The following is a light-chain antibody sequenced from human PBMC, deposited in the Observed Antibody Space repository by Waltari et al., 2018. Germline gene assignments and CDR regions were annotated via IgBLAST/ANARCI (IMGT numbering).Light chain of an antibody. J-gene: IGLJ3*02. CDR3: QAWDTAIAL. CDR2: PDN. V-gene: IGLV3-1*01. CDR1: KLGDKY. Sequence: SYELTQPPSVSVSPGQTASITCSGDKLGDKYVCWYRQRPGKSPVLGIYPDNRRHSGIPYRFSASNSGNTATLIISGTQAMEEADYYSQAWDTAIALFGGGTKLTFL.